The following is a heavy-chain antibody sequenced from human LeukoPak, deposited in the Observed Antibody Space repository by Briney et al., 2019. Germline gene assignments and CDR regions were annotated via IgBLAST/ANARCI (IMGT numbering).Heavy chain of an antibody. J-gene: IGHJ5*02. D-gene: IGHD2-15*01. CDR3: AKSNQYCSGGSCSFDP. Sequence: PGGSPRLSCAASGFTFSSYAMSWVRQAPGKGLEWVSAISGSGGSTYYADSVKGRFTISRDSSKNTLYLQMNSLRAEDTAVYYCAKSNQYCSGGSCSFDPWGQGTLVTVSS. V-gene: IGHV3-23*01. CDR2: ISGSGGST. CDR1: GFTFSSYA.